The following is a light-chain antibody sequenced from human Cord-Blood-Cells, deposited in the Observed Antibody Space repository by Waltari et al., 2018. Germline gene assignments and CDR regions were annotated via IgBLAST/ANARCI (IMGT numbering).Light chain of an antibody. CDR1: QSISSW. CDR3: QQYNSYLLT. CDR2: KAP. Sequence: MTQSPSTLSASVGDRVTITCRASQSISSWLAWYQQKPGKAPKLLIYKAPSLESGVPSRFSGSGSGTEFTLTISSLQPDDFATYYCQQYNSYLLTFGGGTKVEIK. V-gene: IGKV1-5*03. J-gene: IGKJ4*01.